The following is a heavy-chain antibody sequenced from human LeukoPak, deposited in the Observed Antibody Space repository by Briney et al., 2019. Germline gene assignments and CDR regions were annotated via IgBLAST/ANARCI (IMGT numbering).Heavy chain of an antibody. J-gene: IGHJ4*02. CDR1: GFTVSSNY. V-gene: IGHV3-53*01. CDR2: IYSGGST. CDR3: AKASWEQLVDPNIDY. Sequence: GGSLRLSCAASGFTVSSNYMSWVRQAPGEGLEWVSVIYSGGSTYYAASVKGRFTISRDNSKNTLYLQMNSLRAEDTAVYYCAKASWEQLVDPNIDYWGQGTLVTVSS. D-gene: IGHD6-6*01.